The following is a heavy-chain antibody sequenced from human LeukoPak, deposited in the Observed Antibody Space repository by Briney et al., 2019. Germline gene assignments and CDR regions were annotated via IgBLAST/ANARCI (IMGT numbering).Heavy chain of an antibody. J-gene: IGHJ4*02. CDR2: VYPGDSDT. CDR3: ARRSGARSAAVAADY. CDR1: GDSFTSYW. Sequence: GESLKISCKVSGDSFTSYWIGWVRQMPGKGLEWMGIVYPGDSDTRYSPSFQGQVIISADKSINTAYLQWSSLKASDTGIYYCARRSGARSAAVAADYWGQGTLVTVSS. V-gene: IGHV5-51*01. D-gene: IGHD6-19*01.